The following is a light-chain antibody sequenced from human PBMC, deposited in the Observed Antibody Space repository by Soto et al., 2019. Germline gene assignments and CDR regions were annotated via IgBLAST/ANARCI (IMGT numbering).Light chain of an antibody. Sequence: DIQLNQSPSSLSASVGDRVTITCRASQSMSDSLNWYQQKSGRAPKLLIYRSSSLESGVPSRFSGSGSGTDFTLTISSLQPEDFGTYFCQQSYSNSYTFGQGTTLEIK. CDR2: RSS. V-gene: IGKV1-39*01. J-gene: IGKJ2*01. CDR1: QSMSDS. CDR3: QQSYSNSYT.